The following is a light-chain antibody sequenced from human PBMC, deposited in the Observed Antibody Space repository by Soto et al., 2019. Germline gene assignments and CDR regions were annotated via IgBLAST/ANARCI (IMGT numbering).Light chain of an antibody. CDR3: QQRSSWPIT. Sequence: EIVLTQSPVTLSLSPGERATLSCRASQSVSSYLAWYQQKPGQAPRLLMYDASNRATGIPARFSGGGSGTDFTLTISRLEPEDFAVSYCQQRSSWPITFGQGTRLEIK. CDR1: QSVSSY. CDR2: DAS. V-gene: IGKV3-11*01. J-gene: IGKJ5*01.